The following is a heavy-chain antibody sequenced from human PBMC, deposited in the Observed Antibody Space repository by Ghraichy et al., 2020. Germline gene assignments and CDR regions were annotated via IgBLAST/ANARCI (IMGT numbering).Heavy chain of an antibody. CDR3: ARQYSGYDWGVDY. V-gene: IGHV1-18*01. Sequence: ASVKVSCKASGYTFTKFGMYWVRQAPGKGLEWMGGFSADNGNTNYAQKLQGRVTMTTDTSTSTAYMELRSLRSDDTAVYYCARQYSGYDWGVDYWGQGTLVTVSS. CDR2: FSADNGNT. CDR1: GYTFTKFG. D-gene: IGHD5-12*01. J-gene: IGHJ4*02.